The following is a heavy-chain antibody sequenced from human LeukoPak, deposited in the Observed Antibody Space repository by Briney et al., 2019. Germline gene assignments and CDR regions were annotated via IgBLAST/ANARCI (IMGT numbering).Heavy chain of an antibody. CDR3: ARHESILVVPTAKAFDI. CDR1: GASISSRNYY. Sequence: PSEALSLTCTVSGASISSRNYYWAWIRQRPGEGLECIGNIYYSGSTYYNPSLKSRVTISVDTSKNQFSLKLSSVTAADTAVYYCARHESILVVPTAKAFDIWGQGTMVTVSS. V-gene: IGHV4-39*01. J-gene: IGHJ3*02. D-gene: IGHD3-22*01. CDR2: IYYSGST.